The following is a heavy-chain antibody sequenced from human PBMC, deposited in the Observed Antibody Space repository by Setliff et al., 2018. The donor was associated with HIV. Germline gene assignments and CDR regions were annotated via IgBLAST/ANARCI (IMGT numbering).Heavy chain of an antibody. CDR3: ARGWEGGMDY. J-gene: IGHJ4*02. D-gene: IGHD1-26*01. V-gene: IGHV1-46*01. Sequence: ASVKVSCKASGYTFTRYFMHCVRQAPGQGLEWLGMINPSGGSTWYAQKFQGRVTMTGDTSTNTLYMELSSLRPEDTAVYYCARGWEGGMDYWGQGTLVTV. CDR2: INPSGGST. CDR1: GYTFTRYF.